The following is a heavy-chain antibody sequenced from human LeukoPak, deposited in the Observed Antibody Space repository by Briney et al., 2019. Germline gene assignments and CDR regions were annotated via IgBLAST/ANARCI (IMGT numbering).Heavy chain of an antibody. J-gene: IGHJ4*02. CDR1: GYTFTSYA. CDR3: ARGVSSSWYLPPFDY. CDR2: INAGNGNT. Sequence: GASVQVSCKASGYTFTSYAMHWVRQAPGQRLEWMGWINAGNGNTKYSQKFQGRVTITRDTSASTAYMELSSLRSEDTAVYYCARGVSSSWYLPPFDYWGRGTLVTVSS. V-gene: IGHV1-3*01. D-gene: IGHD6-13*01.